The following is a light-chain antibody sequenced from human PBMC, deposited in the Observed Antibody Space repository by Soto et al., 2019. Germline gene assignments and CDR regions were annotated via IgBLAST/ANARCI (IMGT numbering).Light chain of an antibody. Sequence: EIVLTQSPGTLSLSPGERATLSCRASQSVRSNYLAWYQQKPGQAPRLLIYGASSRATGIPDRFSGTESGTDFPLTISRLEPEDFAVYYCQQYGGSPYTFGQGTKLEIK. V-gene: IGKV3-20*01. J-gene: IGKJ2*01. CDR3: QQYGGSPYT. CDR1: QSVRSNY. CDR2: GAS.